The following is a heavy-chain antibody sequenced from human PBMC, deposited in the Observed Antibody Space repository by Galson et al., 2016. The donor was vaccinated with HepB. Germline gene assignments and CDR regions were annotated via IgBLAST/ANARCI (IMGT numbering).Heavy chain of an antibody. D-gene: IGHD6-25*01. CDR2: TYYRSKWYN. CDR3: AGEEASGYALDY. CDR1: GDSVSSNSAA. Sequence: CAISGDSVSSNSAAWNWIRQSPSRGLEWLGRTYYRSKWYNDYAESVKSRITINPDTSKNQFSLQLHSVTPNDTAFYYCAGEEASGYALDYWGQGTLVTVSS. J-gene: IGHJ4*02. V-gene: IGHV6-1*01.